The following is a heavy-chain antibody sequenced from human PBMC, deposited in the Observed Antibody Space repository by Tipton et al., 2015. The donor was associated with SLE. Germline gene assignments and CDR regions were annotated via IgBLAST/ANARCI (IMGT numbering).Heavy chain of an antibody. CDR2: INHSGST. D-gene: IGHD6-13*01. J-gene: IGHJ4*02. Sequence: TLSLTCAVYGGSFSGYYWSWIRQPPGKGLEWIGEINHSGSTNYNPSLKSRVTISVDTSKNQFSLKLSSVTAADTAVYYCARQWQQLPTLFDYWGQGTLVTVSS. V-gene: IGHV4-34*01. CDR3: ARQWQQLPTLFDY. CDR1: GGSFSGYY.